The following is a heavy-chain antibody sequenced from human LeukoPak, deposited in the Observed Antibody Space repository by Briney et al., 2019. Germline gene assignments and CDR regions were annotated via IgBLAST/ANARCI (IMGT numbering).Heavy chain of an antibody. J-gene: IGHJ6*03. D-gene: IGHD2-2*01. CDR3: ARMPSTEIYYYYYMDV. CDR2: ISSLGVST. V-gene: IGHV3-23*01. CDR1: EFTLSSYT. Sequence: GGSLRLSCADSEFTLSSYTMNWVRLAPGKGLERVSGISSLGVSTYYADSVKGRFTISRDNSKNTVYLQMDSLATEDTAIYYCARMPSTEIYYYYYMDVWGKGTTVTVSS.